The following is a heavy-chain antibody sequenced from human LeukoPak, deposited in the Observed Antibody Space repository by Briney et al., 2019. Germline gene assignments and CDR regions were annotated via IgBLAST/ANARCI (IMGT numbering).Heavy chain of an antibody. CDR3: ARGLYRYGRSTFDY. V-gene: IGHV4-59*08. D-gene: IGHD2-2*02. CDR1: GGSISSDY. Sequence: SEPLSLTCTVSGGSISSDYWSWIRQPPGKGLEWIGYISYSGRTYYNPSLRSRVTISVDTSKNHFSLKLSSVTAADTAVYYCARGLYRYGRSTFDYWGQGTLVTVSS. CDR2: ISYSGRT. J-gene: IGHJ4*02.